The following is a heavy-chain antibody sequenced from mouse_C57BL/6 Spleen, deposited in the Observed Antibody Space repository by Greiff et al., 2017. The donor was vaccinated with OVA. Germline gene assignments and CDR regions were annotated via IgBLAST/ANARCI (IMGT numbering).Heavy chain of an antibody. Sequence: QVQLQQSGAELVKPGASVKISCKASGYAFSSYWMNWVKQRPGKGLAWIGQIYPGDGDTNYNGKFKGKATLTADKSSSTAYMQLSSLTSEDSAVYFCARLDDGYLFDYWGQGTTLTVSS. CDR3: ARLDDGYLFDY. D-gene: IGHD2-3*01. J-gene: IGHJ2*01. CDR2: IYPGDGDT. V-gene: IGHV1-80*01. CDR1: GYAFSSYW.